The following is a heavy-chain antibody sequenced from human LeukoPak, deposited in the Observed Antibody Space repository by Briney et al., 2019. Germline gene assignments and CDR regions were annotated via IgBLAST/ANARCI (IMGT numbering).Heavy chain of an antibody. V-gene: IGHV6-1*01. D-gene: IGHD3-10*01. J-gene: IGHJ4*02. CDR3: AREGTLVRGVMNHFDY. Sequence: SQTLSLTCAISGDSVSSNNAAWNWIRQSPSRGLEWLGRTFYRSQWYNDYPVSMGSRITINPDTSKNQFSLQLNSVTPEDTAVYYCAREGTLVRGVMNHFDYWGQGTLVTVSS. CDR2: TFYRSQWYN. CDR1: GDSVSSNNAA.